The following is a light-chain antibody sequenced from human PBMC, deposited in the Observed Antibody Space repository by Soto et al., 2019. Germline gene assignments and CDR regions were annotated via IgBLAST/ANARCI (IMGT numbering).Light chain of an antibody. Sequence: EIVMTQSPATLSVSPGERATLSCRAAQSIKTNLAWYQQKPGQAPRLLIYGASTRATGVPGRVSGSGSGTEFTLTISSLQSEDFATYYCQHYNSYSEAFGQGTKVELK. CDR1: QSIKTN. CDR2: GAS. CDR3: QHYNSYSEA. J-gene: IGKJ1*01. V-gene: IGKV3-15*01.